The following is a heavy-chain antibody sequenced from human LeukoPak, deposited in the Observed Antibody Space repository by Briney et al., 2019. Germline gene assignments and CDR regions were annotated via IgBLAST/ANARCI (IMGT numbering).Heavy chain of an antibody. Sequence: SETLSLTCAVYGGSFSGYYWSWIRQPPGKGLEWIGEINHSGSTNYNPSLKSRVTISVDTSKNQFSLKLSSVTAADTAVYYCARGRWIQLWSPAEYFQHWGEGTLVTVSS. CDR3: ARGRWIQLWSPAEYFQH. CDR1: GGSFSGYY. J-gene: IGHJ1*01. D-gene: IGHD5-18*01. CDR2: INHSGST. V-gene: IGHV4-34*01.